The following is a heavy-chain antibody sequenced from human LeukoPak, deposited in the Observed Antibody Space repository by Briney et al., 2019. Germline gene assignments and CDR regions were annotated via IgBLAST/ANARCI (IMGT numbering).Heavy chain of an antibody. CDR2: IYTSGST. J-gene: IGHJ4*02. CDR3: ARRDSSSTGFDY. D-gene: IGHD6-6*01. V-gene: IGHV4-4*09. CDR1: GGSISSYY. Sequence: SETLSLTCTVSGGSISSYYWGWIRQPPGKGLEWIGDIYTSGSTNYNPSLKSRVTISVDTSKNQFSLKLSSVTAADTAVYYCARRDSSSTGFDYWGQGTLVTVSS.